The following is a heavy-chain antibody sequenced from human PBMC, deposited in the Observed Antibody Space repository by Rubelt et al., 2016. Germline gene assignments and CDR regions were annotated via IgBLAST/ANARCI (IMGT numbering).Heavy chain of an antibody. V-gene: IGHV3-74*01. CDR1: GFTFSSYW. CDR3: ARVYGSGSSFYYYYGMDV. J-gene: IGHJ6*02. D-gene: IGHD3-10*01. CDR2: INSDGSST. Sequence: CAASGFTFSSYWMHWVRQAPGKGLVWVSRINSDGSSTSYADSVKGRFTISRDNAKNKLYLQMNSLRAEDTAVYYCARVYGSGSSFYYYYGMDVWGQGTTVTVSS.